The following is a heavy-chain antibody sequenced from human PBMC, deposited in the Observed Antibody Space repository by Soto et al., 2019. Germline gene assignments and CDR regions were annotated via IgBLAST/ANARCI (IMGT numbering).Heavy chain of an antibody. J-gene: IGHJ4*02. CDR1: GFTFSGSA. Sequence: HPGGSLRLSCAASGFTFSGSAMHWVRQASGKGLEWVGRIRSKANSYATAYTASVKGRFTISRDDSKNTVYLQMNSLKTEDTSVYYCTRHGDTAMVLDPFDYWGQGTLVTVSS. CDR3: TRHGDTAMVLDPFDY. CDR2: IRSKANSYAT. V-gene: IGHV3-73*01. D-gene: IGHD5-18*01.